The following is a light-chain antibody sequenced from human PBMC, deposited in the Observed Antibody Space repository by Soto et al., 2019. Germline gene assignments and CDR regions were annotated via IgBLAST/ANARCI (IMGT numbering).Light chain of an antibody. CDR3: QQYNSYSPLYT. Sequence: DIHMTQSPSTLSASVGDRVTITCRASQSISSWLAWYQQKPGTAPKLLIYDASSLGSGVPSRFSGSGSGTEFSLSISSLQPDDFTTYYCQQYNSYSPLYTFGQGTKLEIK. V-gene: IGKV1-5*01. CDR2: DAS. J-gene: IGKJ2*01. CDR1: QSISSW.